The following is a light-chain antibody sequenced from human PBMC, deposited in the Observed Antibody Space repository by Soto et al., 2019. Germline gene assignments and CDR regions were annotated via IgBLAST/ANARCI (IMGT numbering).Light chain of an antibody. CDR1: QSVSSN. Sequence: EIVMTQSPATLSVSPGERATLSCRASQSVSSNLAWYQQKPGQAPRLLIYGASTRATGIPARFSGSGSGTEFTLIISSLQSGDFAVYYCQQYNNWPFTFGPGTKVDIK. J-gene: IGKJ3*01. CDR3: QQYNNWPFT. V-gene: IGKV3-15*01. CDR2: GAS.